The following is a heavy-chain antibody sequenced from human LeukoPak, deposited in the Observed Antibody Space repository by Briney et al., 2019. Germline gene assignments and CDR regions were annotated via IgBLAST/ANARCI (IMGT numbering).Heavy chain of an antibody. D-gene: IGHD6-19*01. CDR3: SRDRPVAGGIFDY. J-gene: IGHJ4*02. Sequence: ASVKVSCKASGYTFTSYGNSWVRQAPGQGLEWMGWISAYNGNTNYAQKLQGRVTMTTDTSTSTAYMELRGLRADATTGHYFSRDRPVAGGIFDYWGQGTLVTVPS. CDR1: GYTFTSYG. CDR2: ISAYNGNT. V-gene: IGHV1-18*01.